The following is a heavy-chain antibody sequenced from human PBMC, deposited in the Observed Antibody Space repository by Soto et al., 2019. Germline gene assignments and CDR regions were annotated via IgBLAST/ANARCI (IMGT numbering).Heavy chain of an antibody. D-gene: IGHD5-18*01. CDR2: ISSSSSYI. CDR3: ARDAGGYSYGSLGMDV. CDR1: GFTFSSYS. Sequence: EVQLVESGEGLVKPGGSLRLSCAASGFTFSSYSMNWVRQAPGKGLEWVSSISSSSSYIYYADSVKGRFTISRDNAKNSLYLQMNSLRAEDTAVYYCARDAGGYSYGSLGMDVWGQGTTVTVSS. V-gene: IGHV3-21*01. J-gene: IGHJ6*02.